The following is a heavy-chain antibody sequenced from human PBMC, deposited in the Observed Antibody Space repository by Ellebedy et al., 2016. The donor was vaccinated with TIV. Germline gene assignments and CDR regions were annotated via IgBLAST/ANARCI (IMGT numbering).Heavy chain of an antibody. V-gene: IGHV1-24*01. CDR3: ATDFSPMSRYCSGGSCYGMDV. J-gene: IGHJ6*02. D-gene: IGHD2-15*01. CDR1: GYTLTELS. CDR2: FDPEDGET. Sequence: ASVKVSCXVSGYTLTELSMHWVRQAPGKGLEWMGGFDPEDGETIYAQKFQGRVTMTEDTSTDTAYMELSSLRSEDTAVYYCATDFSPMSRYCSGGSCYGMDVWGQGTTVTVSS.